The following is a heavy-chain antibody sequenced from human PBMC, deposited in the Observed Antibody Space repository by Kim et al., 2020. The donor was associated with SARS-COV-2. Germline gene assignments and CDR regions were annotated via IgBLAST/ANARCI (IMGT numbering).Heavy chain of an antibody. V-gene: IGHV3-7*03. D-gene: IGHD3-22*01. CDR3: ARAPLDYYDSSGYYHFDY. Sequence: GGSLRLSCAASGFTFSSYWMSWVRQAPGKGLEWVANIKQDGSEKYYVDSVKGRFTISRDNAKNSLYLQMNSLRAEDTAVYYCARAPLDYYDSSGYYHFDYWGQGTLVTVSS. J-gene: IGHJ4*02. CDR1: GFTFSSYW. CDR2: IKQDGSEK.